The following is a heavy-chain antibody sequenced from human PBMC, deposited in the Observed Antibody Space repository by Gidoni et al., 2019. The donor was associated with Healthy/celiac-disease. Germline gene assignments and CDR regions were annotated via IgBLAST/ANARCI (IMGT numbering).Heavy chain of an antibody. CDR1: GFTFSSYA. CDR2: ISGSGGST. V-gene: IGHV3-23*01. J-gene: IGHJ4*02. D-gene: IGHD6-19*01. Sequence: EVQLLESGGGLVQPGGSLRLSCASSGFTFSSYAMSWVRQAPGKGLEWVSAISGSGGSTYYADSVKGRFTISRDNSKNTLYLQMNSLRAEDTAVYYCAKVILQWLVPLTFDYWGQGTLVTVSS. CDR3: AKVILQWLVPLTFDY.